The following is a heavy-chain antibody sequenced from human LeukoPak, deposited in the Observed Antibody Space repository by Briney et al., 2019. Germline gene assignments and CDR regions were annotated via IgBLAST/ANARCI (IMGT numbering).Heavy chain of an antibody. J-gene: IGHJ3*02. V-gene: IGHV4-30-4*07. CDR1: GGSISSGDYS. CDR3: ARGLDTNDWSDAFDI. D-gene: IGHD2-21*01. CDR2: MYYSGST. Sequence: SETLSLTCAVSGGSISSGDYSWSWIRQPPGKGLEWIGYMYYSGSTYSNLSLKSRVTISVDTSKNQFSLKLSSVTAADTAVYYCARGLDTNDWSDAFDIWGQGTMVTASS.